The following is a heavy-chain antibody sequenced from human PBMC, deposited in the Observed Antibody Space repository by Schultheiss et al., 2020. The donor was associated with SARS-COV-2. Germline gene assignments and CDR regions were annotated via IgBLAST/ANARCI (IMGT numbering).Heavy chain of an antibody. J-gene: IGHJ6*02. CDR1: GGSISSYY. V-gene: IGHV4-59*12. CDR3: AREGVTTGYYYGMDV. CDR2: IYYSGST. Sequence: SETLSLTCTVSGGSISSYYWSWIRQPPGKGLEWIGYIYYSGSTNYNPSLKSRVTISVDTSKNQFSLKLSSVTAADTAVYYCAREGVTTGYYYGMDVWGQGTTVTVSS. D-gene: IGHD4-17*01.